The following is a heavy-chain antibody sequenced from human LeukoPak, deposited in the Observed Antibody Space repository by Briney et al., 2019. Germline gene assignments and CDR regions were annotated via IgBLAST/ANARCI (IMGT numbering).Heavy chain of an antibody. Sequence: GGSLRLSCVDSGITFSKYWMSWVRQAPGKGLEWVSAISGSGGSTYYADSVKGRFTISRDNSKNTLYLQMNSLRAEDTAVYYCAKANVVAAMADWFDPWGQGTLVTVSS. D-gene: IGHD2-15*01. CDR3: AKANVVAAMADWFDP. V-gene: IGHV3-23*01. CDR2: ISGSGGST. J-gene: IGHJ5*02. CDR1: GITFSKYW.